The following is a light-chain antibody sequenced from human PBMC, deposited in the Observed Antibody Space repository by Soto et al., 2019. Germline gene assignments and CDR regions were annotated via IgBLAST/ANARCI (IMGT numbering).Light chain of an antibody. J-gene: IGKJ1*01. Sequence: DIVMTQSPDSLAVSLGETATINCKSSQSVLYSSNNKDYLAWYQQKLGQPPKLLIYWASTRESGVPDRFSGSGSGTDFTLTISSLQAEDVAVYYCQQYYSPPWTFGKGTKVEIK. CDR2: WAS. CDR1: QSVLYSSNNKDY. CDR3: QQYYSPPWT. V-gene: IGKV4-1*01.